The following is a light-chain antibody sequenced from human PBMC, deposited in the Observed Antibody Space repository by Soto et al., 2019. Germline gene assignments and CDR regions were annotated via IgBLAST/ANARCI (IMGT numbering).Light chain of an antibody. CDR3: CSYAGSSTFLYV. Sequence: QSVLTQPASVSGSPGQSITISFTGTSSDVGSYNLVSWYQQHPGKAPKLMIYEGSKRPSGVSNRFSGSKSGNTASLTISVLQAEDEADYYCCSYAGSSTFLYVFGTGTKVTVL. CDR1: SSDVGSYNL. V-gene: IGLV2-23*03. CDR2: EGS. J-gene: IGLJ1*01.